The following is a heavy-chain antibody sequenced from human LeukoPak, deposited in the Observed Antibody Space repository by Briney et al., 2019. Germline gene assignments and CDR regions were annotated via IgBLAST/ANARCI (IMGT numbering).Heavy chain of an antibody. Sequence: PGRSLRLSCAASGFTFSNYGMHWVRQAPGKGLEWMAVISFDGSKKYYADSVRGRFTIFRDNSKNTLYLQMNSLRAEDTAVYYCAKGAVADYWGQGTLVTVSS. CDR3: AKGAVADY. CDR2: ISFDGSKK. CDR1: GFTFSNYG. V-gene: IGHV3-30*18. D-gene: IGHD6-19*01. J-gene: IGHJ4*02.